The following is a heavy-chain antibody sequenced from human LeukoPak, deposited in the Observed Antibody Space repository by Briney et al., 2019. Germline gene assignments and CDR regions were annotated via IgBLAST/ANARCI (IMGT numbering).Heavy chain of an antibody. V-gene: IGHV4-34*01. CDR3: AKSGGYGLIDY. CDR1: GGSFSGYY. CDR2: IYSSGST. D-gene: IGHD1-26*01. J-gene: IGHJ4*02. Sequence: NPSETLSLTCAVYGGSFSGYYWGWIRQPPGKGLEWIGNIYSSGSTYYNASLQSRVTISIDTSKNQFSLRLNSVTAADTAMYYCAKSGGYGLIDYWGQGTRVTVSS.